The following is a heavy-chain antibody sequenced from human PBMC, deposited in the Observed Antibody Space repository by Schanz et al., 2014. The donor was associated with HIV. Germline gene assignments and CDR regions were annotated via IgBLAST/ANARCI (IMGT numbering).Heavy chain of an antibody. J-gene: IGHJ4*02. D-gene: IGHD2-21*02. CDR1: GGPFSHAY. Sequence: QVQLQQWGAGLLKPSETLSLTCAVYGGPFSHAYWSWIRQHPGKGLQWIGYVSYSGSTNYSPSLKSRLTISVDTSKNQFSLRLTSVTAADTAVYFCARYLVVTGSVDSWGQGTLITVSS. CDR3: ARYLVVTGSVDS. CDR2: VSYSGST. V-gene: IGHV4-34*01.